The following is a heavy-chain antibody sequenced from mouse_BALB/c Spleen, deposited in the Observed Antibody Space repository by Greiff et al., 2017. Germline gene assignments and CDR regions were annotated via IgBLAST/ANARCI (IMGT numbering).Heavy chain of an antibody. CDR1: GFAFSSYD. J-gene: IGHJ3*01. D-gene: IGHD1-1*01. CDR2: ISSGGGST. CDR3: ARQNYGSREFAY. Sequence: DVHLVESGGGLVKPGGSLKLSCAASGFAFSSYDMSWVRQTPEKRLEWVAYISSGGGSTYYPDTVKGRFTISRDNAKNTLYLQMSSLKSEDTAMYYCARQNYGSREFAYWGQGTLVTVSA. V-gene: IGHV5-12-1*01.